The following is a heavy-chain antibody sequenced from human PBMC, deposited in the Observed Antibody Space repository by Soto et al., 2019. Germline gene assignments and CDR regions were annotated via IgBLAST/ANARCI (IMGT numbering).Heavy chain of an antibody. CDR2: IKPDESEK. D-gene: IGHD4-4*01. J-gene: IGHJ5*02. V-gene: IGHV3-7*01. CDR3: VRGGSKYAS. CDR1: GFTFSDSW. Sequence: GGSLRLSCTAFGFTFSDSWMTWVRQAPGKGLEWVARIKPDESEKKYADSVKGRFSISRHNAKNSMYLQMDSLRGEDTAVYYCVRGGSKYASWGQGTLVTVSS.